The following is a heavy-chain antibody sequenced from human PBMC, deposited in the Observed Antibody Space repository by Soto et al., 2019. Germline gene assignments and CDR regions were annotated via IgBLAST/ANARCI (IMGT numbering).Heavy chain of an antibody. CDR3: TTVGGLDWDPPPLGPHYFDY. D-gene: IGHD3-16*01. J-gene: IGHJ4*02. CDR1: GFTFSNAW. V-gene: IGHV3-15*01. Sequence: PGGSLRLSCAASGFTFSNAWMSWVRQAPGKGLEWVGRIKSKTDGGTTDYAAPVKGRFTISRDDSKNTLYLQMNSLKTEDTAVYYCTTVGGLDWDPPPLGPHYFDYWGQGTLVTVSS. CDR2: IKSKTDGGTT.